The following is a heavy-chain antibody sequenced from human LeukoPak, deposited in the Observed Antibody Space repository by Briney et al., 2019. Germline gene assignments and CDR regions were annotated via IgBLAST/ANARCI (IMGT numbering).Heavy chain of an antibody. D-gene: IGHD3-9*01. Sequence: TGGSLRLSCAASGFTFSSSAMTWVRQAPGKGLEWVSSLTGGSDNSEHADSVKGRFSISRGNSKNTLYLQMNSLRAEDTAVYYCAKVLPYYDILTGYPYFDYWGQGTLVTVSS. CDR2: LTGGSDNS. CDR3: AKVLPYYDILTGYPYFDY. J-gene: IGHJ4*02. CDR1: GFTFSSSA. V-gene: IGHV3-23*01.